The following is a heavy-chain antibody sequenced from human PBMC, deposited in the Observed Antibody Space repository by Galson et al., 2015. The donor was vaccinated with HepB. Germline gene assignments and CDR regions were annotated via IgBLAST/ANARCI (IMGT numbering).Heavy chain of an antibody. D-gene: IGHD3-10*01. V-gene: IGHV3-53*04. CDR1: GFTVSSNY. CDR2: IYSGGST. CDR3: ARGVSPYFGSRVRGNAFDY. Sequence: SLRLSCAASGFTVSSNYMSWVRQAPGKGLEWVSVIYSGGSTYYADSVKGRFTISRHNSKNTLYLQMNSLRAEDTAVYYCARGVSPYFGSRVRGNAFDYWGQGTLVTVSS. J-gene: IGHJ4*02.